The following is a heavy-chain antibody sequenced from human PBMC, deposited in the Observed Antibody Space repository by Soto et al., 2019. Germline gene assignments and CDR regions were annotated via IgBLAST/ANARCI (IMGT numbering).Heavy chain of an antibody. J-gene: IGHJ4*02. CDR1: GFTFSSYW. D-gene: IGHD3-16*02. CDR3: ATGGRGRAYYDYIWGSYRYWTLDY. CDR2: IKQDGSEK. V-gene: IGHV3-7*01. Sequence: EVQLVESGGGLVQPGGSLRLSCAASGFTFSSYWMSWVRQAPGKGLEWVANIKQDGSEKYYVDSVKGRFTISRDNAKNSLYLQMNSLRAEDSAVYYCATGGRGRAYYDYIWGSYRYWTLDYWGQGTLVTVSS.